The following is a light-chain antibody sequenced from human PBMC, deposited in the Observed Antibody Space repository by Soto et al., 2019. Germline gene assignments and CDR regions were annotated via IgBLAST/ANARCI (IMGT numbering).Light chain of an antibody. Sequence: EIVMTQSPATLSVYPGERATLSCRASQSVSSNLAWYQQKPGQAPSLLMYGASTRATGIPARFSGSGSGTEFILTISSLQSEDFAVYYCQQYNNWPRTFGQGTKVEIK. J-gene: IGKJ1*01. V-gene: IGKV3-15*01. CDR2: GAS. CDR1: QSVSSN. CDR3: QQYNNWPRT.